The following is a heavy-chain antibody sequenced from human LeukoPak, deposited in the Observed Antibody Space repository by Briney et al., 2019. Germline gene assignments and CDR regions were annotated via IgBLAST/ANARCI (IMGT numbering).Heavy chain of an antibody. V-gene: IGHV3-53*01. CDR2: IYSGGST. J-gene: IGHJ4*02. CDR1: GFTVSSNY. Sequence: PGRSLRLSCVASGFTVSSNYMSWVRQAPGKGLEWVSVIYSGGSTYYADSVKGRFTISRDNSKNTLYLQMNSLRAEDTAVYYCARDRYFDYWGQGTLVTVSS. CDR3: ARDRYFDY.